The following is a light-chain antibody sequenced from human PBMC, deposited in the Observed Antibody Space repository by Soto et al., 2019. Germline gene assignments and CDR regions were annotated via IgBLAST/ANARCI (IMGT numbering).Light chain of an antibody. V-gene: IGKV1-39*01. CDR2: AAS. J-gene: IGKJ4*01. CDR3: QQTYSTPRLT. Sequence: DVQLTQSPSSLSASVGDRVTITCRANQSISNFLNWYQRKHGEAPKRLIYAASNLQSGVPSRFSGSGSATDFALTISGLQPDDFATYYCQQTYSTPRLTFGGGTKV. CDR1: QSISNF.